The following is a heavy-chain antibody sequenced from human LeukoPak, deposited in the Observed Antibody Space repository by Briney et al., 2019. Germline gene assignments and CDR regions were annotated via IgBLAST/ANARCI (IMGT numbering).Heavy chain of an antibody. J-gene: IGHJ5*02. Sequence: GASVMVSCKASGGTFSSYAISWVRQAPGQGLEWMGGIIPIFGTANYAQKFQGRVTITTDESTSTAYMELSSLRSEDTAVYYCARGMSIAARHDNWFDPWGQGTLVTVSS. V-gene: IGHV1-69*05. CDR3: ARGMSIAARHDNWFDP. CDR1: GGTFSSYA. CDR2: IIPIFGTA. D-gene: IGHD6-6*01.